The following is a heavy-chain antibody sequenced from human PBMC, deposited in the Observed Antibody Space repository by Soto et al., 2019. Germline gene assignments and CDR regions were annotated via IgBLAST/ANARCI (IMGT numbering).Heavy chain of an antibody. CDR2: IAGGGVPT. CDR1: GFIFRDYS. CDR3: TRASSYAFDY. J-gene: IGHJ4*02. Sequence: EVQLVESGGGLVQSGASLRLSCAASGFIFRDYSMNWVRQTPGKGLEWIAHIAGGGVPTYYADSVKGRFTISRDRGNNFLYLQMNGLKGDDSGIYYCTRASSYAFDYWGQGALVTVSS. D-gene: IGHD2-2*01. V-gene: IGHV3-48*01.